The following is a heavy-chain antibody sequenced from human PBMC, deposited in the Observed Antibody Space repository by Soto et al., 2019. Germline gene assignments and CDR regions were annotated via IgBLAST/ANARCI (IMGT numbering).Heavy chain of an antibody. Sequence: QVQLVQSGTEVRKPGASVKVSCKASGYSFTDYDINWVRQAPGQGLEWMGWMNPNSGYTGYARKFQGRVTMTRNTSINTAYMELSSLRSEDTALYFCARHEYGDYMSYYYYGMDVWGQGTTVTVSS. V-gene: IGHV1-8*01. CDR2: MNPNSGYT. CDR3: ARHEYGDYMSYYYYGMDV. CDR1: GYSFTDYD. D-gene: IGHD4-17*01. J-gene: IGHJ6*02.